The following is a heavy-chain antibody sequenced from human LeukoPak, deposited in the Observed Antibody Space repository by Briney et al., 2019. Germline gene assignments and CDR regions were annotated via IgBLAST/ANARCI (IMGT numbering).Heavy chain of an antibody. CDR3: ARGDGKARPIDY. V-gene: IGHV4-59*01. J-gene: IGHJ4*02. CDR2: IYYSGRT. CDR1: GGSISSYY. D-gene: IGHD1-26*01. Sequence: SETLSLTCTVSGGSISSYYWSWIRQPPGKGLEWIGYIYYSGRTNYNPSLKSRVTISVDTSKNQFSLKLSSVSAADTAVYYCARGDGKARPIDYWGQGTLVTVSS.